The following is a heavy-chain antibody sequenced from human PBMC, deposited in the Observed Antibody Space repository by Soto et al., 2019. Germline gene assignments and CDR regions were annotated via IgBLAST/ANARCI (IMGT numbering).Heavy chain of an antibody. V-gene: IGHV4-34*01. J-gene: IGHJ4*02. CDR1: GGSFSGYY. CDR3: ARGESSGWYGY. D-gene: IGHD6-19*01. CDR2: INHSGST. Sequence: QVQLQQWGAGLLKPSETLFLTCAVYGGSFSGYYWSWIRQPPGKGLEWIGEINHSGSTNYNPSLKSRVTISVDTSKNQFSLKLSSVTAADTAVYYCARGESSGWYGYWGQGTLVTVSS.